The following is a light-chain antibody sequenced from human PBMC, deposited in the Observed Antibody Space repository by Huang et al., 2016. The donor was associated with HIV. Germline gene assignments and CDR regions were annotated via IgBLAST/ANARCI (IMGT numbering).Light chain of an antibody. V-gene: IGKV1-39*01. CDR3: QQSDSTPYT. CDR1: QSFSSS. Sequence: DIQMTQSPSSLSASVGDRVTISCRSSQSFSSSLNWYQQRPGKAPKLLIYAASSLQSGVPSRFSCSVSGTDFSLTINSLQPEDFATYDCQQSDSTPYTFGQGTKLEIK. J-gene: IGKJ2*01. CDR2: AAS.